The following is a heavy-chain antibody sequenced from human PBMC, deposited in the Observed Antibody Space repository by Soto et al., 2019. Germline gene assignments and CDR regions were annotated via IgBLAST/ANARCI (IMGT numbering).Heavy chain of an antibody. Sequence: QVQLVQSGAEVKKPGASVKVSCQASGYTFTSYAMHWVRQAPGQRLEWMGWINAGNGNTKYSQKFQGRVTITRDTSASTAYMELSSLRSEDTAVYYCARDPPPVSYYYYCMDVWGQVTTGTVSS. CDR2: INAGNGNT. CDR1: GYTFTSYA. CDR3: ARDPPPVSYYYYCMDV. D-gene: IGHD1-20*01. V-gene: IGHV1-3*01. J-gene: IGHJ6*02.